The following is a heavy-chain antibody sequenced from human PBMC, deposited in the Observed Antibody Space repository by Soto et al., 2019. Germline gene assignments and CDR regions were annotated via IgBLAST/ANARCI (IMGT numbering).Heavy chain of an antibody. CDR3: TTASTWPPRH. D-gene: IGHD2-2*01. V-gene: IGHV3-15*07. J-gene: IGHJ4*02. Sequence: VSLRLSCAASGFTFSNAWMNWVRPAPGKGLEWVGLIKSNGDGGTTDYAAAVQGRFTISREDSQNTLFLQMTDMKTEDTAVYYGTTASTWPPRHWGQGTLVTVXS. CDR1: GFTFSNAW. CDR2: IKSNGDGGTT.